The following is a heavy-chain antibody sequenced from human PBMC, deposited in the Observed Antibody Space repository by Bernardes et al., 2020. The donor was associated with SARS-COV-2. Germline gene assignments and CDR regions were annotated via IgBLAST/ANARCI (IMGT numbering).Heavy chain of an antibody. CDR1: GFTVSNTY. CDR2: IYNGDTS. CDR3: ARGADNYYNGMDV. V-gene: IGHV3-53*01. D-gene: IGHD1-26*01. J-gene: IGHJ6*02. Sequence: GGSLRLSCAASGFTVSNTYMTWVRQAPGKGLEWVSVIYNGDTSYYAKSVNGRFTISRDKSKNTLFLQMNSLSVEDTAVYYCARGADNYYNGMDVWGQGTTVTVS.